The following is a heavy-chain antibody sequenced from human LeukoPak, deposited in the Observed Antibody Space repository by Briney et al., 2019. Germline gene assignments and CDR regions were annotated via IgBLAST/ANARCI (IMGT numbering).Heavy chain of an antibody. J-gene: IGHJ4*02. CDR1: GFTFSSFW. Sequence: GGSLRLSCAAAGFTFSSFWMSWVRQAPGKGLEWVANIKQAGSEIYYVDSVKGRFTISRDNSKNTLYLQMNSLRAEDTAVYYCARGAYPLRYFDYWGQGTLVTVSS. V-gene: IGHV3-7*01. CDR3: ARGAYPLRYFDY. CDR2: IKQAGSEI.